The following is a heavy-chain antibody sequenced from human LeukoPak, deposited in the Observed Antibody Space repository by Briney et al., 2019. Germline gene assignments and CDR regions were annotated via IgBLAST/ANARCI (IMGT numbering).Heavy chain of an antibody. V-gene: IGHV3-30*03. CDR3: ARETRTGYSSGWYDY. D-gene: IGHD6-19*01. J-gene: IGHJ4*02. Sequence: QPGGSLRLSCAASGFTFSSYGMHWARQAPGKGLEWVAVISYDGSNKYYADSVKGRFTISRDNSKNTLYLQMNSLRAEDTAVYYCARETRTGYSSGWYDYWGQGTLVTVSS. CDR1: GFTFSSYG. CDR2: ISYDGSNK.